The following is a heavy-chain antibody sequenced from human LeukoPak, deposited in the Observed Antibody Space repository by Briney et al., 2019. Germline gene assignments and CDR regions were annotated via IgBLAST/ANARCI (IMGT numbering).Heavy chain of an antibody. CDR1: GFTFSGYE. J-gene: IGHJ6*02. CDR3: ARDRTLGGCSGGSCYVYYYGMDV. CDR2: ISSSGSTI. V-gene: IGHV3-48*03. Sequence: PGGSLRLSCAASGFTFSGYEMNWVRQAPGKGLEWVSYISSSGSTIYYADSVKGRFTISRDNAKNSLYLQMNSLRAEDTAVYYCARDRTLGGCSGGSCYVYYYGMDVWGQGTTVTVSS. D-gene: IGHD2-15*01.